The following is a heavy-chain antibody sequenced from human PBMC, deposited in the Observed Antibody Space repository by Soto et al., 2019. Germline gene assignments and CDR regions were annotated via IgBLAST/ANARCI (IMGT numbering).Heavy chain of an antibody. J-gene: IGHJ3*02. V-gene: IGHV1-69*08. CDR3: ARDVTVAGISDDAFDI. CDR1: GGTFSSYT. Sequence: QVQLVQSGAEVKKPGSSVKVSCKASGGTFSSYTISWVXXXPGQGLEWMGRIIPILGIANYAQKFQGRVTITADKSTSTAYMELSSLRSEDTAVYYCARDVTVAGISDDAFDIWGQGTMVTVSS. CDR2: IIPILGIA. D-gene: IGHD6-19*01.